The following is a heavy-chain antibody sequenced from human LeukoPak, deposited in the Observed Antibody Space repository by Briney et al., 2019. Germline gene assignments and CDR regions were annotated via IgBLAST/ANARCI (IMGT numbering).Heavy chain of an antibody. D-gene: IGHD3-10*01. CDR1: GYSFTSYW. CDR2: IYPGDSDT. J-gene: IGHJ3*02. CDR3: ATNTMFRGIHAFDI. V-gene: IGHV5-51*01. Sequence: GESLKISCKGSGYSFTSYWIGWVRQMPGKGLEWMAIIYPGDSDTRYSPSFQGQVTISADKSISTAYLQWSSLKASDSAMYYCATNTMFRGIHAFDIWGQGTMVTVSS.